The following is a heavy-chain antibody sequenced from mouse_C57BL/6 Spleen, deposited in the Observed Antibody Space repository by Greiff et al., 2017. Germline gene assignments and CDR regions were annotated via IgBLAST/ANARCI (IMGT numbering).Heavy chain of an antibody. CDR3: ARRRIYYDYDLYFDY. J-gene: IGHJ2*01. V-gene: IGHV1-50*01. CDR1: GYTFTSYW. Sequence: VKLQQPGAELVKPGASVKLSCKASGYTFTSYWMQWVKQRPGQGLEWIGEIDPSDSYTNYNQKFKGKATLTVDTSSSTAYMQLSSLTSEDSAVYYCARRRIYYDYDLYFDYWGQGTTLTVSS. CDR2: IDPSDSYT. D-gene: IGHD2-4*01.